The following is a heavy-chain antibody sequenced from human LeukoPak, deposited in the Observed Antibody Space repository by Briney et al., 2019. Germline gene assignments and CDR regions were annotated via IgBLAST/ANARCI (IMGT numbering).Heavy chain of an antibody. CDR3: AREASVYDSSGYYDAFDI. J-gene: IGHJ3*02. V-gene: IGHV1-8*02. D-gene: IGHD3-22*01. CDR2: MNPNSGNT. CDR1: GYTFTSYG. Sequence: GASVKVSCKASGYTFTSYGINWVRQATGQGLEWMGWMNPNSGNTGYAQKFQGRVTMTRNTSISTAYMELSSLRSEDTAVYYCAREASVYDSSGYYDAFDIWGQGTMVTVSS.